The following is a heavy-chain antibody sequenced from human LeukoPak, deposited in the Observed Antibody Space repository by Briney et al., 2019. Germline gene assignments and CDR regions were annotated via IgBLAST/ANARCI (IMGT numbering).Heavy chain of an antibody. CDR1: GFTFSSYA. J-gene: IGHJ4*02. V-gene: IGHV3-23*01. CDR3: AKRAFGSGTSLYYFDY. Sequence: GGSLRLSCAASGFTFSSYAMSWVREAPGKGLEWVSVISNTGGSTFYADSVKGRFTISRDNSKNTLYLQMNSLRAEATAVYYCAKRAFGSGTSLYYFDYWGQGTLVTVSS. CDR2: ISNTGGST. D-gene: IGHD3-10*01.